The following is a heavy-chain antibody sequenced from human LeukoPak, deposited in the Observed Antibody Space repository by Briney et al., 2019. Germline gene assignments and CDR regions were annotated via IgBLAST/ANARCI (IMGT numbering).Heavy chain of an antibody. CDR1: GGSISSSSYY. D-gene: IGHD3-22*01. CDR2: FYSSGST. CDR3: VSHYYDSSGYSAFDI. J-gene: IGHJ3*02. Sequence: SETLSLTCTVSGGSISSSSYYWGWIRQPPGRGLEWIGSFYSSGSTNYNPSLKSRVTISVDTSKNQFSLKLSSVTAADTAVYYCVSHYYDSSGYSAFDIWGQGTMVTVSS. V-gene: IGHV4-39*07.